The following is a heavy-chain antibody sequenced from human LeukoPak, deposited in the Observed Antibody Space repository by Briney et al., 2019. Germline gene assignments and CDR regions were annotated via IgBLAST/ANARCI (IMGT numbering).Heavy chain of an antibody. V-gene: IGHV1-2*04. Sequence: ASVKVCCKASGYTFTGYYMHWVRQAPGQGLEWMGWINPNSGGTNDAQKFQGWVTMTRDTSISTAYMELSRLRSDDTAVYYCARSTVTTSWAFHIWGQGTMVTVSS. CDR2: INPNSGGT. D-gene: IGHD4-17*01. CDR1: GYTFTGYY. CDR3: ARSTVTTSWAFHI. J-gene: IGHJ3*02.